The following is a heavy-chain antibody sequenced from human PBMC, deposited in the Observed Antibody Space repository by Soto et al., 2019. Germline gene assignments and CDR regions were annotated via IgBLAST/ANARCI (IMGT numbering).Heavy chain of an antibody. CDR1: GGTFSSYA. Sequence: SVKVSCKASGGTFSSYAISWVRQAPGQGLEWMGGIIPIFGTANYAQKLQGRVTITADESTSTAYMELSSLRSEDTAVYYCARDRDCSSTSCRPGVTALTHYYYYYGMDVWGQGTTVTVSS. V-gene: IGHV1-69*13. CDR3: ARDRDCSSTSCRPGVTALTHYYYYYGMDV. CDR2: IIPIFGTA. D-gene: IGHD2-2*01. J-gene: IGHJ6*02.